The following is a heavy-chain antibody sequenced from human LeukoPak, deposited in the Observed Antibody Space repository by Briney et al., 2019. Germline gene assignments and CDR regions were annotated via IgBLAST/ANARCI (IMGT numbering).Heavy chain of an antibody. J-gene: IGHJ4*02. V-gene: IGHV4-38-2*01. Sequence: KPSETLSLTCAVSGYSISSGYYWGWIRQPPGKGLEWIGSIYHSGSTYYNPSLKSRVTISVDTSKNQLSLKVSSVTAADTAMYYCARHSGSSSYFDYWGQGTLVTVSS. CDR2: IYHSGST. CDR1: GYSISSGYY. D-gene: IGHD6-6*01. CDR3: ARHSGSSSYFDY.